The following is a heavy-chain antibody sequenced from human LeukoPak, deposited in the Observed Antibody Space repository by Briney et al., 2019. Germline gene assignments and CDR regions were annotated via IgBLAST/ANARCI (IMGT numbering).Heavy chain of an antibody. Sequence: ASVKLSRKASGYTFTSYGISWVRQAPGQGLEWMGWIYSYNGNTNYAQKFQGRVTMTTDTSTSIAYMELRSLTPDDTAVYYCARLKNYGDYAYWGQGSLVTVSS. D-gene: IGHD4-17*01. CDR1: GYTFTSYG. CDR3: ARLKNYGDYAY. J-gene: IGHJ4*02. V-gene: IGHV1-18*01. CDR2: IYSYNGNT.